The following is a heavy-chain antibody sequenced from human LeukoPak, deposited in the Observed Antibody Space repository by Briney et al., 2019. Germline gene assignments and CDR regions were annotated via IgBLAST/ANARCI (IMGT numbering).Heavy chain of an antibody. D-gene: IGHD5-12*01. CDR1: GGTFSSYA. V-gene: IGHV1-69*13. CDR3: ARTWIHKNWFDP. J-gene: IGHJ5*02. CDR2: IIPIFGTA. Sequence: SVKVSCKASGGTFSSYAISWVRQAPGQGLEWMGGIIPIFGTANYAQKFQGRVTITADESTSTAYTELSSLRSEDTAVYYCARTWIHKNWFDPWGQGTLVTVSS.